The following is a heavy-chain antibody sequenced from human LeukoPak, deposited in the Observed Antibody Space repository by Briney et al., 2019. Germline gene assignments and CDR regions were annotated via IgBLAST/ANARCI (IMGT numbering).Heavy chain of an antibody. CDR3: ARENYDILTGYYPWNYYYYMDV. CDR1: GGSISSGSYY. D-gene: IGHD3-9*01. J-gene: IGHJ6*03. V-gene: IGHV4-61*02. CDR2: IYTSGST. Sequence: SETLSLTCTVSGGSISSGSYYWSWIRQPAGKGLEWIGRIYTSGSTNYNPSLKSRVTISVDTSKNQFSLKLSSVTAADTAVYYCARENYDILTGYYPWNYYYYMDVWGKGTTVTVSS.